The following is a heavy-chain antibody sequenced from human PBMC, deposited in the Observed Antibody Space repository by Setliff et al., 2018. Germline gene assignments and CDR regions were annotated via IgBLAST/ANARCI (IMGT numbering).Heavy chain of an antibody. D-gene: IGHD3-22*01. Sequence: ASVKVSCKASGYTFTRYCMYWVRQAPGQGLEWMGIINVSGGSASYAEKFQGRVTMTRDTSTSTIYVELASLIYDDTAVYYCARINFYVSSGYYFASDYWGQGTLVTVS. CDR1: GYTFTRYC. V-gene: IGHV1-46*01. CDR2: INVSGGSA. J-gene: IGHJ4*02. CDR3: ARINFYVSSGYYFASDY.